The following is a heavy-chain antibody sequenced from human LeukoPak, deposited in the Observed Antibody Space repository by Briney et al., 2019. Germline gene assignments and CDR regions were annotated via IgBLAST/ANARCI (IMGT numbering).Heavy chain of an antibody. CDR2: ISWNSGSI. CDR1: GFTVSSNY. J-gene: IGHJ3*02. V-gene: IGHV3-9*03. CDR3: AKDMGYGDYVAFDI. Sequence: GGSLRLSCAASGFTVSSNYMSWVRQAPGKGLEWVSGISWNSGSIGYADSVKGRFTISRDNAKNSLYLQMNSLRAEDMALYYCAKDMGYGDYVAFDIWGQGTMVTVSS. D-gene: IGHD4-17*01.